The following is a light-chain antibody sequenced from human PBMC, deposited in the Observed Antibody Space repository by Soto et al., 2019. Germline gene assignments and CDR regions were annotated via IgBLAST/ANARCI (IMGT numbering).Light chain of an antibody. CDR3: CSYAGSYTGV. CDR1: TSDVGGSNY. CDR2: DVS. V-gene: IGLV2-11*01. Sequence: QSALTQPRSVSASPGQSVTISCTGTTSDVGGSNYVSWYQQHPGQAPKLMIYDVSKRPSGVPDRFSGSKSGNTASLTISGLQAEDEADYYCCSYAGSYTGVFGGGTKLTVL. J-gene: IGLJ3*02.